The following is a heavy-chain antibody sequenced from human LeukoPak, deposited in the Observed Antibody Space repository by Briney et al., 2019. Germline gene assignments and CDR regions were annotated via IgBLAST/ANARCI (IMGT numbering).Heavy chain of an antibody. V-gene: IGHV4-39*01. Sequence: SETLSLTCTVSGGSISSSSYYWAWIRQPQGKGLEWIGSIYYSGTTFYNPSLKSRVTISVDTSKNQFSLKLSSVTAADTAVYYCARQGPDERGYSYSWEGSFDYWGQGTLVTVSS. CDR3: ARQGPDERGYSYSWEGSFDY. CDR2: IYYSGTT. CDR1: GGSISSSSYY. D-gene: IGHD5-18*01. J-gene: IGHJ4*02.